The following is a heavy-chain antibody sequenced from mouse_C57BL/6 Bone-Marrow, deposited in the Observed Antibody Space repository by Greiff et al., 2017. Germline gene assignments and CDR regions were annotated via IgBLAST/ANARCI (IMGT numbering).Heavy chain of an antibody. CDR1: GYTFTSYW. J-gene: IGHJ2*01. CDR2: IYPGSGST. D-gene: IGHD1-1*01. CDR3: ATYYYGSSDY. V-gene: IGHV1-55*01. Sequence: QVQLQQPGAELVKPGASVKMSCKASGYTFTSYWITWVKQRPGQGLEWIGDIYPGSGSTNYNEKFKSKATLTVDKSSSTAYMQLSSLTSEDSAVYYCATYYYGSSDYWGQGTTLTVSS.